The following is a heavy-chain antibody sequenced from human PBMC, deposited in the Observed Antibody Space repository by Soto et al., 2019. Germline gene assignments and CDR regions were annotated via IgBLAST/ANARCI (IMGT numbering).Heavy chain of an antibody. CDR3: AKDGVSVIYDILTHDAFDI. V-gene: IGHV3-23*01. J-gene: IGHJ3*02. CDR2: ISGSGGST. CDR1: GFTFSSYA. Sequence: EVQLLESGGGLVQPGGSLRLSCAASGFTFSSYAMSWVRQAPGKGLEWVSAISGSGGSTYYADSVKGRFTISRDNSKNTRYLQMNSLRAEDTAVYYCAKDGVSVIYDILTHDAFDIWGQGTMVTVSS. D-gene: IGHD3-9*01.